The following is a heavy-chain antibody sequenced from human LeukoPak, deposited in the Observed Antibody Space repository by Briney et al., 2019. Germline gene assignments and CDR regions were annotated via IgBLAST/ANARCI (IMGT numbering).Heavy chain of an antibody. CDR1: GYTFTGYY. CDR3: ARHSHSSSWSDAFDI. CDR2: INPNSGGT. Sequence: VASVKVSCKASGYTFTGYYMHWVRQAPGQGLEWMGWINPNSGGTNYAQKFQGRVTMTRDTSISTAYMELSRLRSDDTAVYYCARHSHSSSWSDAFDIWGQGTMVTVSS. V-gene: IGHV1-2*02. D-gene: IGHD6-13*01. J-gene: IGHJ3*02.